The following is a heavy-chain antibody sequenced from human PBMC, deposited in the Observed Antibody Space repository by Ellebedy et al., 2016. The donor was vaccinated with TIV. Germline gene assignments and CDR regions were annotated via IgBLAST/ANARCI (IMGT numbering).Heavy chain of an antibody. J-gene: IGHJ4*02. CDR1: GFTFSSYG. CDR2: ISSDGSNK. Sequence: PGGSLRLSCAASGFTFSSYGMHWVRQAPGKGLDWVAVISSDGSNKYYADSVKGRFTISRDNYNNTLYLQMTSLRTEDTAVYYCAKERHPRHPRWMGPTYFDYWGQGTLVAVSS. V-gene: IGHV3-30*18. CDR3: AKERHPRHPRWMGPTYFDY. D-gene: IGHD4-23*01.